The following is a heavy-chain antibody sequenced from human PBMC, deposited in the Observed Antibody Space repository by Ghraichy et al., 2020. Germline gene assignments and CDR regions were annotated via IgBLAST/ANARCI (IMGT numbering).Heavy chain of an antibody. CDR3: ARVRSSSWYADYYYGMDV. CDR2: ISSSSSTI. CDR1: GFTFSSYS. J-gene: IGHJ6*02. Sequence: GGSLRLSCAASGFTFSSYSMNWVRQAPGKGLEWVSYISSSSSTIYYADSVKGRFTISRDNAKNSLYLQMNSLRDEDTAVYYCARVRSSSWYADYYYGMDVWGQGTTVTVSS. V-gene: IGHV3-48*02. D-gene: IGHD6-13*01.